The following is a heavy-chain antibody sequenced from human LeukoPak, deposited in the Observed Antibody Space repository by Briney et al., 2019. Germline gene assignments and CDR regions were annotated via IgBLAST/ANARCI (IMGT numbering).Heavy chain of an antibody. CDR1: GFAFGSEA. CDR2: ISPGGGTT. CDR3: AKETGRGLTGYYGVDY. V-gene: IGHV3-23*01. D-gene: IGHD3-9*01. Sequence: GGSLRLSCAVSGFAFGSEAMSWVRQSPARGLEWVASISPGGGTTYYADYVKGRFTISRDNSKNSLFVQMNSLRAEDTAVYYCAKETGRGLTGYYGVDYWGQGTLVTVSS. J-gene: IGHJ4*02.